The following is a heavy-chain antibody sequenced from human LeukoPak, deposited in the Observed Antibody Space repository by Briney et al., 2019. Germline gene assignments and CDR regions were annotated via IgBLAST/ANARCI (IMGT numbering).Heavy chain of an antibody. CDR3: ARDSLGDPGYSYVN. J-gene: IGHJ4*02. CDR1: GFTFRSYG. CDR2: ISSINTMI. V-gene: IGHV3-48*04. D-gene: IGHD5-18*01. Sequence: GGTLRLSCAASGFTFRSYGMSWVRQAPGRGLEWVSYISSINTMIYYADSVKGRFTISRDNAKNSLYLQMNSLRAEDTAIYYCARDSLGDPGYSYVNWGQGTLVTVSS.